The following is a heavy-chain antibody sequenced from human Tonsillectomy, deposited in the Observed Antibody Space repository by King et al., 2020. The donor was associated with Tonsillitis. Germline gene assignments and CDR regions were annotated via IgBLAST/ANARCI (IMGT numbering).Heavy chain of an antibody. J-gene: IGHJ2*01. CDR3: ARVRXGSYSWYFDL. V-gene: IGHV1-2*02. CDR1: GYTFTGYY. D-gene: IGHD1-26*01. Sequence: QLVQSGAEVKKPGASVKVSCKASGYTFTGYYMHWVRQAPGQGLEWMGWINPNSGGTNSAQRFQGRVTMXMDTAINTAYLELSRLTSDETAVYYCARVRXGSYSWYFDLWGXXXLVTVSS. CDR2: INPNSGGT.